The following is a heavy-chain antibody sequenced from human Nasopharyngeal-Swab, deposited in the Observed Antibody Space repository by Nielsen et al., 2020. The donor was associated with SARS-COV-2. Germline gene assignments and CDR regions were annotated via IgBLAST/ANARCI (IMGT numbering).Heavy chain of an antibody. V-gene: IGHV3-48*01. CDR3: AREVPHYYDSSGYSD. Sequence: GESLKISCAASGFTFSSYSMNWVRQAPGKGPEWVSYISSSSSTIYYADSVKGRFTISRDNAKNSLYLQMNSLRAEDTAVYYCAREVPHYYDSSGYSDWGQGTLVTVSS. D-gene: IGHD3-22*01. CDR2: ISSSSSTI. J-gene: IGHJ4*02. CDR1: GFTFSSYS.